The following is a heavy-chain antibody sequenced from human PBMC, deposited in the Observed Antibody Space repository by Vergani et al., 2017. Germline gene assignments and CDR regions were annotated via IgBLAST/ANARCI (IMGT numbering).Heavy chain of an antibody. Sequence: VQLVESGGGVVQPGRSLRLSCAASGFTFSSYAMHWVRQAPGKGLEYVSAISSNGGSTYYANSVKGRFTISRDNSKNTLYLQMGSLRAEDMAVYYCARPRGVGTAMVLPFGYWGQGTLVTVSS. CDR2: ISSNGGST. V-gene: IGHV3-64*01. D-gene: IGHD5-18*01. CDR3: ARPRGVGTAMVLPFGY. J-gene: IGHJ4*02. CDR1: GFTFSSYA.